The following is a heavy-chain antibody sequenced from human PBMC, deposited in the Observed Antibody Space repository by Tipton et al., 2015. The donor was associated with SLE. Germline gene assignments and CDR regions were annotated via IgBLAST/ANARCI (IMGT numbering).Heavy chain of an antibody. V-gene: IGHV3-30*04. CDR3: ARDRGDGYNRIDY. CDR1: GFTFSRYA. D-gene: IGHD5-24*01. J-gene: IGHJ4*02. CDR2: ISNDGSEK. Sequence: SLRLSCAASGFTFSRYALHWVRQAPGKGLECVAVISNDGSEKHYADSVKGRFIISRDNSKNTLYLQVNSLRAEDTAVYYCARDRGDGYNRIDYWGQGTLVTVSS.